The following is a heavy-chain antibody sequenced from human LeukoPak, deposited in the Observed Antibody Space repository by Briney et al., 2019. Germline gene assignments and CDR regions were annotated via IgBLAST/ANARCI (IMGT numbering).Heavy chain of an antibody. V-gene: IGHV3-30*18. CDR2: ISYDGSNK. CDR3: SKGGVVHAFHI. D-gene: IGHD2-15*01. J-gene: IGHJ3*02. Sequence: GGSLRLSCAASGFTFSSYGMHWVRQAPGKGLEWVAVISYDGSNKYYADSVKGRFTISRDNSKNTLYLQMNSLRAEDTAVYYCSKGGVVHAFHIWGQGTMVTVSS. CDR1: GFTFSSYG.